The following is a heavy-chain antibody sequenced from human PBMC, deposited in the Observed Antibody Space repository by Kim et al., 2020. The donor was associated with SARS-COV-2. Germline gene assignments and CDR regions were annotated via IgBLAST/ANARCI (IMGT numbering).Heavy chain of an antibody. CDR2: ISSSSSYI. CDR1: GFTFSSYS. J-gene: IGHJ6*03. CDR3: ARDRTAAEPYYYYMDV. D-gene: IGHD6-13*01. Sequence: GGSLRLSCAASGFTFSSYSMNWVRQAPGKGLEWVSSISSSSSYIYYADSVEGRFTISRDNAKNSLYLQMNSLRAEDTAVYYCARDRTAAEPYYYYMDVWGKGTTVTVSS. V-gene: IGHV3-21*01.